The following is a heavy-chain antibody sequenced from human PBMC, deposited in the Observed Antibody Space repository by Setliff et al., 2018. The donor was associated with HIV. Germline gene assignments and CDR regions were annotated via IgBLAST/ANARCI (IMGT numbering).Heavy chain of an antibody. D-gene: IGHD2-2*01. CDR1: GYNFTSHD. J-gene: IGHJ4*02. Sequence: ASVKVSCKASGYNFTSHDINWVRQAPGQGLEWRGWMNPKSGNTGSARKFQGRVTMTRKTSISTAYMELRSLRSDDTAVYYCARGYCSSTSCYGIYYFDNWGKGTPGTVSS. V-gene: IGHV1-8*01. CDR2: MNPKSGNT. CDR3: ARGYCSSTSCYGIYYFDN.